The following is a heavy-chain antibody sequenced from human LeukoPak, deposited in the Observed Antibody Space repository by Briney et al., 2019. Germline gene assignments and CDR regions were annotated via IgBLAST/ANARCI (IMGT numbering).Heavy chain of an antibody. J-gene: IGHJ4*02. CDR2: IYPGDSDT. Sequence: GESLMISCKGSGYSFTSYWIGWVRQMPGKGLEWMGIIYPGDSDTRYSPSFQGQVTISADKSISTAYLQWSSLKASDTAMYYCARGDCSSTSCPEGFDYWGQGTLVTVSS. CDR3: ARGDCSSTSCPEGFDY. D-gene: IGHD2-2*01. V-gene: IGHV5-51*01. CDR1: GYSFTSYW.